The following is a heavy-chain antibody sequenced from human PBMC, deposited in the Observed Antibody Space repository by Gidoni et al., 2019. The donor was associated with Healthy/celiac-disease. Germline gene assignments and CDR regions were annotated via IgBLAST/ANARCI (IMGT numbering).Heavy chain of an antibody. Sequence: QVQLVQSGAEVKKPGSSVQFSCKASGGTFSSYAISWLRQAPGQGREWMGGIIPIFGTANYAQKFQGRVTITADESTSTAYMELSSLRSEDTAVYYCARDPVGATTSWFDPWGQGTLVTVSS. D-gene: IGHD1-26*01. CDR2: IIPIFGTA. CDR3: ARDPVGATTSWFDP. V-gene: IGHV1-69*01. J-gene: IGHJ5*02. CDR1: GGTFSSYA.